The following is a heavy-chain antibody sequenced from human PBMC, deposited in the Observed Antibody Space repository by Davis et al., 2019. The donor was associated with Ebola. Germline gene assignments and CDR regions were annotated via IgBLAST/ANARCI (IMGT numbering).Heavy chain of an antibody. CDR3: ARVSYSTRYYYYGMDV. Sequence: MPSETLSLTCTVSGGSISSSSYYWGWIRQPPGKGLEWIGSIYYSGSTYYNPSLKSRVTISVDTSKNQFSLKLSSVTAADTAVYYCARVSYSTRYYYYGMDVWGQGTTVTVSS. J-gene: IGHJ6*02. V-gene: IGHV4-39*01. CDR1: GGSISSSSYY. CDR2: IYYSGST. D-gene: IGHD6-13*01.